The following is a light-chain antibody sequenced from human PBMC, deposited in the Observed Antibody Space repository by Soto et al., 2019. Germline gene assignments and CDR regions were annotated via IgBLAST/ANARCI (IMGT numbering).Light chain of an antibody. CDR1: QDISSN. J-gene: IGKJ3*01. CDR2: AAS. Sequence: DIQLTQSPSFLSASVGDRVTITCRASQDISSNLGWYQQRPGKAPKLLIYAASTLQSGVPSRFGGSGSGTEFTLTISSLQPEDFATYSCQQLNIYPFTFGPGTKVDIK. V-gene: IGKV1-9*01. CDR3: QQLNIYPFT.